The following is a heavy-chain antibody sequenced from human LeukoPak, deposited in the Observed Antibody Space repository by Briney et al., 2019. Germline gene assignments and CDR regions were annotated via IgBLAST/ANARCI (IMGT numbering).Heavy chain of an antibody. CDR1: GGSISSYY. CDR2: IYYSGST. J-gene: IGHJ4*02. CDR3: ARDNGSGTDY. Sequence: SETLSLTCIVSGGSISSYYWSWIRQPPGRGLEWIGYIYYSGSTNYNPSLKSRVTISVDTSKNQFSLKLSSVTAADTAVYYCARDNGSGTDYWGQGTLVTVSS. D-gene: IGHD3-10*01. V-gene: IGHV4-59*01.